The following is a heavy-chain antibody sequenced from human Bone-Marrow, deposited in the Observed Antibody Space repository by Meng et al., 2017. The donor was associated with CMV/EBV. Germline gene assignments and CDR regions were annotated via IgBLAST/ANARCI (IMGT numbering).Heavy chain of an antibody. D-gene: IGHD2-8*01. Sequence: SVKVSCKASGGTVNTYTFNWGRQAPGRGLEWMGGIIPYLGEPTYAQAFQGRVTITADRSTTAYMELNSLISEDTAVYYCAGRGPYGRALHVWGQGTLVTVSS. CDR1: GGTVNTYT. CDR2: IIPYLGEP. V-gene: IGHV1-69*10. J-gene: IGHJ3*01. CDR3: AGRGPYGRALHV.